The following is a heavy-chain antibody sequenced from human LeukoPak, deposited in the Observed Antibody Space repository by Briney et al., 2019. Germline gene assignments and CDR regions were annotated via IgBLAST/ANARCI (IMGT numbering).Heavy chain of an antibody. CDR1: GGTFSSYA. D-gene: IGHD5-18*01. CDR2: IIPILGIA. CDR3: ARGIQIWTQDPPLLGWFDP. V-gene: IGHV1-69*04. Sequence: SVKVSCKASGGTFSSYAISWVRQAPGQGLEWMGRIIPILGIANYAQKFQGRVTITADKSTSTAYMELSSLRSEDTAVYYCARGIQIWTQDPPLLGWFDPWGQGTLVTVSS. J-gene: IGHJ5*02.